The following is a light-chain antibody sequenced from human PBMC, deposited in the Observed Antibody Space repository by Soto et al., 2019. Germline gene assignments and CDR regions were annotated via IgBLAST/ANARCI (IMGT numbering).Light chain of an antibody. CDR3: QQSFT. CDR1: QSISSW. CDR2: KAS. Sequence: DIQMTHSPSTLSASVGDRVTITCRTSQSISSWLAWYQQKPGKAPKLLIYKASSLESGVPSRFSGSGSGTEFTLTISSLQPDDFATYYCQQSFTFGPGTKVDIK. J-gene: IGKJ3*01. V-gene: IGKV1-5*03.